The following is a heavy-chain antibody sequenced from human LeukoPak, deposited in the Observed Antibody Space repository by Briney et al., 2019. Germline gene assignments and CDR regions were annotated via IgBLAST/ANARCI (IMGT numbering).Heavy chain of an antibody. CDR2: INHSGST. CDR1: GGSFSGYY. J-gene: IGHJ6*02. CDR3: ARGLYYYYYGMDV. Sequence: SETLSLTCAVYGGSFSGYYWSWIRQPPGKGLEWIGEINHSGSTNYNPSLKSRVTISVDTSKNQFSLKPSSVTAADTAVYYCARGLYYYYYGMDVWGQGTTVTVSS. V-gene: IGHV4-34*01.